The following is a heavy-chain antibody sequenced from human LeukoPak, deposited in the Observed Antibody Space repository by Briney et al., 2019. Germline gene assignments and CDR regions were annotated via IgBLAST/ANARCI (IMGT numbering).Heavy chain of an antibody. V-gene: IGHV4-34*01. CDR2: INHSGST. CDR3: ARARRYCSSTSCYYYMDV. CDR1: GGSFSGYY. Sequence: PSETLSLTCAVYGGSFSGYYWSWIRQPPGKGLEWIGEINHSGSTNYNPSLKSRVTISVDTSKNQFSLKLSSVTAADTAVYYCARARRYCSSTSCYYYMDVWGKGTTVTVSS. J-gene: IGHJ6*03. D-gene: IGHD2-2*01.